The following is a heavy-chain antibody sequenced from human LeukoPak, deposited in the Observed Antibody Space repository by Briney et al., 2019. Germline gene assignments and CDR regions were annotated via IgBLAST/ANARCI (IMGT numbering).Heavy chain of an antibody. CDR2: INHSGST. Sequence: PSETLSLTCAVHGGSFSGYYWSWIRQPPGKGLEWIGEINHSGSTNYNPSLKSRVTISVDTSKNQSSLKLSSVTAADTAVYYCARGTYYYGSGSYYPYYYGMDVWGKGTTVTVSS. V-gene: IGHV4-34*01. J-gene: IGHJ6*04. D-gene: IGHD3-10*01. CDR1: GGSFSGYY. CDR3: ARGTYYYGSGSYYPYYYGMDV.